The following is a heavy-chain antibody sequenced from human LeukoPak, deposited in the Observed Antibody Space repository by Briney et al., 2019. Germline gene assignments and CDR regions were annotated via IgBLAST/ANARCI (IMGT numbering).Heavy chain of an antibody. CDR2: IYHSGST. J-gene: IGHJ4*02. Sequence: SETLSLTCAVSGGSISSSNWWSWVRQPPGKGLEWIGEIYHSGSTNYNPSLKSRVTISVDKSKNQFSLKLSSVTAADTAVYYCARAVVGATGLYFDYWGQGTLVTVSS. CDR3: ARAVVGATGLYFDY. D-gene: IGHD1-26*01. CDR1: GGSISSSNW. V-gene: IGHV4-4*02.